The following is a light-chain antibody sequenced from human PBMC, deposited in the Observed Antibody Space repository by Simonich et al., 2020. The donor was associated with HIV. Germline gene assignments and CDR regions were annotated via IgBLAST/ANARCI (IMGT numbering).Light chain of an antibody. Sequence: DIEMTQSPSTLSASVGDKVTITCRASRSIMSWLAWYQQKPGKAPKLLIYKASTLHSGGPSRFSGSGSGTEFTLPISRLQPDDFAVYYCQQYGSSALTFGGGTKVEIK. CDR3: QQYGSSALT. V-gene: IGKV1-5*03. CDR1: RSIMSW. CDR2: KAS. J-gene: IGKJ4*01.